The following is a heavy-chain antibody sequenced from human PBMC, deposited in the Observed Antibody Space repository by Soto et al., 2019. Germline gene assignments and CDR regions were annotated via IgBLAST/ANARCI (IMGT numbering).Heavy chain of an antibody. CDR1: GGTFSSYA. J-gene: IGHJ5*02. CDR2: IIPIFGTA. Sequence: SVKVSCKASGGTFSSYAISWVRQAPGQGLEWMGGIIPIFGTANYAQKFQGRVTITADESTSTAYMELSSLRSEDTAVYYCASDALWCGEFKWFDPWGQGTLGTLFS. D-gene: IGHD3-10*01. CDR3: ASDALWCGEFKWFDP. V-gene: IGHV1-69*13.